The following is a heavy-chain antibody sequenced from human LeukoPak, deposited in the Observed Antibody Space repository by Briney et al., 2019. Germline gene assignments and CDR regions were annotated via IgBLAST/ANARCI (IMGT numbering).Heavy chain of an antibody. CDR1: GGSISNYY. CDR3: ARYDFNKFFDY. J-gene: IGHJ4*02. CDR2: IYYSGST. Sequence: SETLSLTCTVSGGSISNYYWSWIRQPPGKGLEWIGYIYYSGSTNYNPSLKSRVTMSVDTSKNQFSLKLSSVTAADTAVYYCARYDFNKFFDYWGQRTLVTVSS. V-gene: IGHV4-59*01. D-gene: IGHD3-3*01.